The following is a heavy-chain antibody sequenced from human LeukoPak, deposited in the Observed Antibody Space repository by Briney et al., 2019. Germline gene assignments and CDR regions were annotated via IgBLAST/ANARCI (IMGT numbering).Heavy chain of an antibody. D-gene: IGHD1-26*01. Sequence: GGSLRLSCAASGFTFDDYGMSWVRQAPGKGLEWVSGINWNGGSTGYADSVKGRFTISRDNAKNSLYLQMNSLRAEDTALYYCARVLLAGSHSWGGFDYWGQGTLVTVSS. CDR3: ARVLLAGSHSWGGFDY. CDR2: INWNGGST. J-gene: IGHJ4*02. CDR1: GFTFDDYG. V-gene: IGHV3-20*04.